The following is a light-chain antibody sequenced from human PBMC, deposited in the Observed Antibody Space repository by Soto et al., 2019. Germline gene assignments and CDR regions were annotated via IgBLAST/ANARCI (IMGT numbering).Light chain of an antibody. V-gene: IGKV3-20*01. CDR2: DAF. CDR1: QTVDSSS. Sequence: ENVLTQSPGRLSLSPGERATLSCRASQTVDSSSLAWYQQKPGQAPRLLIFDAFNRATGIPDRFSGSGSGTDFTLTISRLEPEDFALYYCPQYGSSPFTFGPGTTVDV. J-gene: IGKJ3*01. CDR3: PQYGSSPFT.